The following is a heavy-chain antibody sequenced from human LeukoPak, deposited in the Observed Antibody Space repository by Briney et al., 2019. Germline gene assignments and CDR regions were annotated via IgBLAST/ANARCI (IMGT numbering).Heavy chain of an antibody. D-gene: IGHD4/OR15-4a*01. CDR2: IYYSGST. V-gene: IGHV4-31*03. CDR3: ARTLRTIGAFDI. Sequence: SQTLSLTCTVSGGSISSGGYYWSWIRQPPGKGLEWIGYIYYSGSTHYNPSLKSRVTISVDTSKNQFSLKLSSVTAADTAVYYCARTLRTIGAFDIWGQGTMVTVSS. CDR1: GGSISSGGYY. J-gene: IGHJ3*02.